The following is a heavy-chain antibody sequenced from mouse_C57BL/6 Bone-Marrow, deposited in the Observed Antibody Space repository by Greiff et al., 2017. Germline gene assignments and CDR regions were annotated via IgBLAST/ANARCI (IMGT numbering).Heavy chain of an antibody. Sequence: QVQLQQPGAELVKPGASVKMSCKASGYTFTSYWITWVKQRPGQGLEWIGDIYPGSGRTNYNEKFKSKATLTVDTSSSTAYMQLSGLTSEDSAVYYCARLDDGYYSYWYFDVWGTGTTVTVSS. CDR2: IYPGSGRT. V-gene: IGHV1-55*01. J-gene: IGHJ1*03. CDR1: GYTFTSYW. D-gene: IGHD2-3*01. CDR3: ARLDDGYYSYWYFDV.